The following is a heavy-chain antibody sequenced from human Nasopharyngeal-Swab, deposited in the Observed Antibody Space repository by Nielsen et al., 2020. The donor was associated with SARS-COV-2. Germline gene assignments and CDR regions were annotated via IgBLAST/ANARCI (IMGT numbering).Heavy chain of an antibody. D-gene: IGHD5-24*01. CDR1: GFTFDDYA. J-gene: IGHJ4*02. CDR3: AKDLRDGYNSGGPDY. V-gene: IGHV3-43*02. Sequence: GGSLRLSCAASGFTFDDYAMHWVRQAPGKGLEWVSLISGDGGSTYYADSVKGRFTISRDNAKNSLYLQMNSLRAEDTALYYCAKDLRDGYNSGGPDYWGQGTLVTVSS. CDR2: ISGDGGST.